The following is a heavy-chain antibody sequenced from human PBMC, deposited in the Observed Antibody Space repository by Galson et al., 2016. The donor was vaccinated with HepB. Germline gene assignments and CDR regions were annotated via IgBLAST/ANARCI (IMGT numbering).Heavy chain of an antibody. CDR2: ISPNTGIP. CDR1: GFTFISYP. V-gene: IGHV7-4-1*02. CDR3: GRDLPRRVKIDDFDF. J-gene: IGHJ3*01. Sequence: SVKVSCKASGFTFISYPINWVRQAPGQGLEWMGCISPNTGIPTYAQGFTGRFFFSLDTSINTAYLQISSLKAEDTAIYYCGRDLPRRVKIDDFDFWGQGTMVTVSS.